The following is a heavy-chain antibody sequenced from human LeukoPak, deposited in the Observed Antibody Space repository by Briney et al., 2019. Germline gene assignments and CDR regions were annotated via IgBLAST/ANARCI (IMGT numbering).Heavy chain of an antibody. D-gene: IGHD1-14*01. CDR2: IRPVGSHT. Sequence: GGSLRLSCAASGFTFSSYWMHWVRHVPGKGLGWVARIRPVGSHTTYADSVTGRFTISRDNAKNTPYLQMDSLRAEDTAIYYCARSNQADDYWGGGTLVSVSS. CDR1: GFTFSSYW. V-gene: IGHV3-74*01. CDR3: ARSNQADDY. J-gene: IGHJ4*02.